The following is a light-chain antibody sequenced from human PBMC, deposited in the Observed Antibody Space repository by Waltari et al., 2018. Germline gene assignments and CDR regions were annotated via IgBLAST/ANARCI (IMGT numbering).Light chain of an antibody. CDR1: QSGLYSPNSKKY. J-gene: IGKJ1*01. Sequence: DIVMTQSPDSLAVSLGERATSNCNSSQSGLYSPNSKKYLACFQQKPGQPPHLLIYWASTRESGVPDRFSGSGSVTDFTLTISSLQAEDVAVYYCHQYYATPWTFGQGTKLEIK. CDR3: HQYYATPWT. CDR2: WAS. V-gene: IGKV4-1*01.